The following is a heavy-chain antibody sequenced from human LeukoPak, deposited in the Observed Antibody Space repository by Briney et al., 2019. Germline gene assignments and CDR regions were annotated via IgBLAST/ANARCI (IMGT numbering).Heavy chain of an antibody. CDR1: GYTFTSYG. V-gene: IGHV1-18*01. CDR3: AVGYDSSGSEPLDY. Sequence: ASVKVSCKASGYTFTSYGINWVRQAPGQGLEWMGWISTYNGDTNYAHKLQGRVTMTTDTSTNTVYLELKSLRSDDTAVYYYAVGYDSSGSEPLDYWGQGTLVTVSS. CDR2: ISTYNGDT. J-gene: IGHJ4*02. D-gene: IGHD3-22*01.